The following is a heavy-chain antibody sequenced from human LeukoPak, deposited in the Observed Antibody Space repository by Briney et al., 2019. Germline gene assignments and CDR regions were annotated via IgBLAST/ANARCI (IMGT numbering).Heavy chain of an antibody. CDR2: ISSSGSTI. Sequence: GGSLRLSCAASGFTFSSYGMHWVRQAPGKGLEWVSYISSSGSTIYYADSVKGRFTIPRDNAKNSLYLQMNSLRAEDTAVYFCARGSWNFEYWGQGTLVTVSS. D-gene: IGHD6-13*01. CDR3: ARGSWNFEY. V-gene: IGHV3-48*04. J-gene: IGHJ4*02. CDR1: GFTFSSYG.